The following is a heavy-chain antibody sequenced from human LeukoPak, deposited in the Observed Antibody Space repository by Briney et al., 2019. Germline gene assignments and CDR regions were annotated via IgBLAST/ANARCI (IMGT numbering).Heavy chain of an antibody. CDR1: GFTFSSYW. D-gene: IGHD6-19*01. V-gene: IGHV3-7*03. CDR3: ATGAGCGY. Sequence: GGSLRLSCAASGFTFSSYWMTWVRQAPGKGLGWVANIKQDGSERNYVDSVKGRFTISRDNAKNSLYLQMNTLRDEDAAVYYCATGAGCGYWGQGTLVTVPS. J-gene: IGHJ4*02. CDR2: IKQDGSER.